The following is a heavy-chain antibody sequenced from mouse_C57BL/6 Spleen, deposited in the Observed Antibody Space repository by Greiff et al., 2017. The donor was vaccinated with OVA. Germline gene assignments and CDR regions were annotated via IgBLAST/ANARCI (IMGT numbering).Heavy chain of an antibody. V-gene: IGHV10-1*01. J-gene: IGHJ4*01. CDR1: GFSFNTYA. D-gene: IGHD2-4*01. Sequence: EVKLMESGGGLVQPKGSLKLSCAASGFSFNTYAMNWVRQAPGKGLEWVARIRSKSNNYATYYADSVKDRFTISRDDSESMLYLQMNNLKTEYTARYYSVRDDDYEYDYAMDYWGQGTSVTVSA. CDR3: VRDDDYEYDYAMDY. CDR2: IRSKSNNYAT.